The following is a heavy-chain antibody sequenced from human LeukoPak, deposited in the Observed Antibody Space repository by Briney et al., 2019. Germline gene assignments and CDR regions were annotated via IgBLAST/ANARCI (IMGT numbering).Heavy chain of an antibody. CDR1: GFTFSSYW. Sequence: GESLRLSCAASGFTFSSYWMHWVRQAPGKGLVWVSRISTDGSSTKYADFVEGRFTISRDNAKKTLYLQMNSLRAEDTAAYYCVRGNFNGGIDHWGQGTLVTVSS. V-gene: IGHV3-74*01. J-gene: IGHJ4*02. D-gene: IGHD2-21*01. CDR2: ISTDGSST. CDR3: VRGNFNGGIDH.